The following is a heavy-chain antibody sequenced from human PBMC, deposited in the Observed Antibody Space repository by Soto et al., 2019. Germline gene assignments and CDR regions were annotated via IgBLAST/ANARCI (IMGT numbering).Heavy chain of an antibody. CDR2: IIPIFGTA. V-gene: IGHV1-69*12. J-gene: IGHJ5*02. CDR3: ARDRGYCISTRCGGFDP. D-gene: IGHD2-2*01. Sequence: QVQLVQSGAEVKKPGSSVKVSCKASGGTFSSYAISWVRQAPGQGLEWMGGIIPIFGTANYAQKFQGRVTITADESTSTAYMELSSLRSEDTAVYYCARDRGYCISTRCGGFDPWGQGTLVTVSS. CDR1: GGTFSSYA.